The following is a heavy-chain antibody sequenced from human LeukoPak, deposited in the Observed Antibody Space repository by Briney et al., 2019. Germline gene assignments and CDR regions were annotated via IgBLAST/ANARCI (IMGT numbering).Heavy chain of an antibody. CDR2: IIPIFGTA. CDR3: AMARAYCGGDCYWGYYFDY. D-gene: IGHD2-21*02. J-gene: IGHJ4*02. CDR1: GGTFSSYA. Sequence: GASVKVSCKASGGTFSSYAISWVRQAPGQGLEWMGGIIPIFGTANYAQKLQGRVTITADESTSTAYMELSSLRSEDTAVYYCAMARAYCGGDCYWGYYFDYWGQGTLVTVSS. V-gene: IGHV1-69*13.